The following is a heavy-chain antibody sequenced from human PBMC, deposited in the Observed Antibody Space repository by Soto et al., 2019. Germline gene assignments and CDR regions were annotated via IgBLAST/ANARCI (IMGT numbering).Heavy chain of an antibody. V-gene: IGHV3-66*01. J-gene: IGHJ6*02. CDR3: AGDYTANYCYYGMDV. Sequence: EVQLVESGGGLVQPGGSLRLSCAASGFTVSSNYMSWVRQAPGKGLEWVSVIYSGGSTYYADSVKGRFTISRDNSXXTLYLQMNSLRAEDTAVYYCAGDYTANYCYYGMDVWGQGTTVTVPS. CDR1: GFTVSSNY. CDR2: IYSGGST. D-gene: IGHD4-17*01.